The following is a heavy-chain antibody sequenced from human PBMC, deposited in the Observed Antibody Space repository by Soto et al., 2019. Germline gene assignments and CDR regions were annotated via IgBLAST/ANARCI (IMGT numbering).Heavy chain of an antibody. CDR3: ARKRSYSSGWVYYNYYGMDV. Sequence: SETLSLTCTVSGGSISSSSYYWGWIRQPPGKGLEWIGSIYYSGSTYYNPSLKSRVTISVDTSKNQFSLKLSSVTAADTAVYYCARKRSYSSGWVYYNYYGMDVWGQGTTVTVSS. D-gene: IGHD6-19*01. J-gene: IGHJ6*02. CDR2: IYYSGST. V-gene: IGHV4-39*01. CDR1: GGSISSSSYY.